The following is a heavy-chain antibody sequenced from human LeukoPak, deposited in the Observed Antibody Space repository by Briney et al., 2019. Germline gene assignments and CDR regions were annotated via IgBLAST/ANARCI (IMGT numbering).Heavy chain of an antibody. CDR1: GYTFTGYY. J-gene: IGHJ3*02. Sequence: ASVKVSCKASGYTFTGYYMHWVRQAPGQGLEWMGWINPNSGGTNCAQKFQGRVTMTRDTSISTAYMELSRLSSDDTAVYYCAKSGLVGKNNHDSSGNDAFGNDAFHIWGQGTMVTVSS. V-gene: IGHV1-2*02. CDR3: AKSGLVGKNNHDSSGNDAFGNDAFHI. D-gene: IGHD3-22*01. CDR2: INPNSGGT.